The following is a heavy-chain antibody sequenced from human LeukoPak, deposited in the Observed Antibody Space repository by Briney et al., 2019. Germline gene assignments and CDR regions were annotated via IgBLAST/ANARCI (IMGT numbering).Heavy chain of an antibody. CDR1: RYTFSNYG. J-gene: IGHJ3*02. V-gene: IGHV3-48*01. CDR2: INSRNSII. D-gene: IGHD1-26*01. CDR3: AREVGTPQAFDI. Sequence: GGSLRLSCAASRYTFSNYGVNWVRQAPGKGLESVSYINSRNSIIYYADSVRGRFTISRDNAKNSLYLQMNSLKAEDTAIYYCAREVGTPQAFDIWGQGTMVTVSS.